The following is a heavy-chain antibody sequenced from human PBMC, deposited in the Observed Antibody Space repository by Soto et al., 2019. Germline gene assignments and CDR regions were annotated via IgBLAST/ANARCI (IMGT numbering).Heavy chain of an antibody. D-gene: IGHD3-22*01. CDR2: ISSSSSYI. CDR1: GFTFRNYA. J-gene: IGHJ4*02. Sequence: PGGSLRLSCAASGFTFRNYAMTWVRQAPGKGLEWVSAISSSSSYIYYADSVKGRFTISRDNAKNSLYLQMNSLRAEDTAVYYCARDYYDPSRVGYFDYWGQGTLVTVSS. V-gene: IGHV3-21*01. CDR3: ARDYYDPSRVGYFDY.